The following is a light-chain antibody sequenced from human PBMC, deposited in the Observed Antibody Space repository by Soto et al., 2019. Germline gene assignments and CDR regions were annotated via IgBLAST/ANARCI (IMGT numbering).Light chain of an antibody. CDR3: QQYANWPKT. Sequence: EIVLTQSAATLSVSAGERATLSCRASQSGSNELVWYQQKPVQAPRLLIYAASTRATGIPARFSGSVYETEFTLTISSLQSEDLAVYYCQQYANWPKTFGQGTKVDIK. CDR2: AAS. V-gene: IGKV3-15*01. J-gene: IGKJ1*01. CDR1: QSGSNE.